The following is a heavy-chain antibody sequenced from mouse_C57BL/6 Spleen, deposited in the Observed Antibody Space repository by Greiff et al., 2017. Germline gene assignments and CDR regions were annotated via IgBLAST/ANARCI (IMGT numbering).Heavy chain of an antibody. CDR3: ARRGVHWYFDV. J-gene: IGHJ1*03. CDR1: GFTFSDYG. CDR2: ISNLAYSI. V-gene: IGHV5-15*04. Sequence: DVMLVESGGGLVQPGGSLKLSCAASGFTFSDYGMAWVRQAPRKGPEWVAFISNLAYSIYYADTVTGRFTISRENAKNTLYLEMSSLRSEDTAMYYCARRGVHWYFDVWGTGTTVTVSS.